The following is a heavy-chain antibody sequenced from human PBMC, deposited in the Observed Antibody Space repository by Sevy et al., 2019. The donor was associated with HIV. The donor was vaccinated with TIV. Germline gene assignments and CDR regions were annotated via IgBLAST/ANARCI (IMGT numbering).Heavy chain of an antibody. CDR3: AREVHSIRFDP. D-gene: IGHD3-22*01. J-gene: IGHJ5*02. CDR1: GYTFTNYG. V-gene: IGHV1-18*01. Sequence: ASVKVSCKASGYTFTNYGISWVRQAPGQGLEWMGRISTYNGNTNYAQKLQGRVTMTTDTSTSTAYMELRSLRSDDTAVYYCAREVHSIRFDPRGQGTLVTVSS. CDR2: ISTYNGNT.